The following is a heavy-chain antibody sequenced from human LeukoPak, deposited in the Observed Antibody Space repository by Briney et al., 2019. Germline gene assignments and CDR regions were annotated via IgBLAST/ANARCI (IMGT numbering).Heavy chain of an antibody. CDR3: AKVSGLIAARHYFDY. D-gene: IGHD6-6*01. CDR1: GFTFSSYA. V-gene: IGHV3-23*01. Sequence: GGSLRLSCAASGFTFSSYAMSWVRQAPGKGLEWVSAISGSGGGTYYAHSVKGRFTISRDNAKNTLFLQMSSLRAEDTAVYYCAKVSGLIAARHYFDYWGQGTLVTVSS. CDR2: ISGSGGGT. J-gene: IGHJ4*02.